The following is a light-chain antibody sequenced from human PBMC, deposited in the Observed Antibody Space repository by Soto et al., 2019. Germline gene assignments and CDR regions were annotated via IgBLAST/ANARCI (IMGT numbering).Light chain of an antibody. J-gene: IGKJ4*01. CDR2: AAS. V-gene: IGKV3-15*01. Sequence: EIVMTQSPATLSVSPGERATLSCRASHSVSSNLAWHQQKPGQAPRLLIYAASTRATGIPARFSGSGSGTEVTLNISSLQSEDFAVYFCQQYNNWPPLTFGGGTKVEIK. CDR1: HSVSSN. CDR3: QQYNNWPPLT.